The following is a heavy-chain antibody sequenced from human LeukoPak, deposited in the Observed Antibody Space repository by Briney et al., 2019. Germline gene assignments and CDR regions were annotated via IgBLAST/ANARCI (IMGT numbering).Heavy chain of an antibody. CDR3: ARDRGPRTGSMVREAYDN. Sequence: GGSLRLSCAASGFTFSDYYMSWIRQAPGKGLEWVSYISSSGSTIYYADSVKGRFTISRDNAKNSLYLQMNSLRAEDTAVYYCARDRGPRTGSMVREAYDNWGQGTLVTVSS. CDR2: ISSSGSTI. D-gene: IGHD3-10*01. J-gene: IGHJ4*02. CDR1: GFTFSDYY. V-gene: IGHV3-11*01.